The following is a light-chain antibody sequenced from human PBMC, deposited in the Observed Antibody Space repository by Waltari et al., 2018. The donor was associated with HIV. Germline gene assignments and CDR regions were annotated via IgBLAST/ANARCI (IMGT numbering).Light chain of an antibody. CDR1: SSDVGDSTY. CDR2: DVN. CDR3: CSYADKYTWV. Sequence: QSALTQPRSVSGSPGQSVTISCTGTSSDVGDSTYVSWYQQHPGKAPKLMIFDVNKRPSGVPDRFSGSKSGNTASLTISGLQAEDEADYYCCSYADKYTWVFGGGTKLTVL. V-gene: IGLV2-11*01. J-gene: IGLJ3*02.